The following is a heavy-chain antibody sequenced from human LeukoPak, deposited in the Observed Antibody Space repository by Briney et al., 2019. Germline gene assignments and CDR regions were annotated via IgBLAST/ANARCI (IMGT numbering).Heavy chain of an antibody. CDR2: TNPNTGAT. CDR3: ASVGVVADYGLDV. V-gene: IGHV1-2*02. Sequence: ASVKVSCKASGYTLTGHYLHWVRQAPGQGLEWMGWTNPNTGATTYAQRLQGRVTLTRDTSISTAYMDLSRLRPDDTAVYYCASVGVVADYGLDVWGQGTTVTVSS. CDR1: GYTLTGHY. J-gene: IGHJ6*02. D-gene: IGHD2-15*01.